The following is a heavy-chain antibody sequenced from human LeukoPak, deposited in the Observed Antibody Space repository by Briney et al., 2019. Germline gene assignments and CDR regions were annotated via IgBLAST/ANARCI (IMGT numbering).Heavy chain of an antibody. J-gene: IGHJ4*02. CDR2: INHSGST. Sequence: PSETLSLTCAVYGGSFSGYYWSWIRQPPGKGLEWIGEINHSGSTNYNPSLKSRVTISVDTSKNQFSLKLSSVTAADTAVYYCARNSNIGLAYWGQGTLVTVSS. D-gene: IGHD2-8*01. CDR3: ARNSNIGLAY. V-gene: IGHV4-34*01. CDR1: GGSFSGYY.